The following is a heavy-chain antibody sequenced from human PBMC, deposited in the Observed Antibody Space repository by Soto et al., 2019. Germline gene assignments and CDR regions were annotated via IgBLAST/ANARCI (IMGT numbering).Heavy chain of an antibody. D-gene: IGHD5-12*01. CDR3: ARDPGYSSFDH. V-gene: IGHV3-7*01. J-gene: IGHJ4*02. Sequence: DVQLVESGGGLVQPGGSLRLSCAASGFTFSGSWMSWGRQAPGKGLEFVANIKEDGSVKNYVDSVKGRFTISRDNAKNSVYLQMNSLREYDTAVYYCARDPGYSSFDHWGQGTLVTVSS. CDR2: IKEDGSVK. CDR1: GFTFSGSW.